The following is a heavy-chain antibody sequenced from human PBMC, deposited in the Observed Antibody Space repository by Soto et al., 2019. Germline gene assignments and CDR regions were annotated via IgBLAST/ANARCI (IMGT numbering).Heavy chain of an antibody. V-gene: IGHV3-30*18. Sequence: QVPLVESGGGVVQPGRSLRLSCAASGFTFSNYGMHWVRQAPGKGLEWVAVISYHGSDKYYADSVKGRFTISRDNSKNTRYLQMDSLRAEDTAVYYCAKDHLTTTVTTVGYWGQGTLVTVSS. CDR3: AKDHLTTTVTTVGY. D-gene: IGHD4-17*01. CDR1: GFTFSNYG. CDR2: ISYHGSDK. J-gene: IGHJ4*02.